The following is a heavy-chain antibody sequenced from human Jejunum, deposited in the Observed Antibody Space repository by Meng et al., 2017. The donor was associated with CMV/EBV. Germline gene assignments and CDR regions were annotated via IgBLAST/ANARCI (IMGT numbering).Heavy chain of an antibody. Sequence: SGFAFSKYSMNLVRQTPGKGLEWVSIIYTGSTARYYADSVKGRFTISRDDSKNTLYLQMNSLRAEDTAVYYCAKDTTPDSRFNFDRWGQGTPVTVSS. CDR3: AKDTTPDSRFNFDR. J-gene: IGHJ4*02. CDR2: IYTGSTAR. V-gene: IGHV3-23*03. CDR1: GFAFSKYS. D-gene: IGHD1-1*01.